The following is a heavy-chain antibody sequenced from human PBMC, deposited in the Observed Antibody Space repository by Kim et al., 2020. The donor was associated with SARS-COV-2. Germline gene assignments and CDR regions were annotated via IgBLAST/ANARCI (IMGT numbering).Heavy chain of an antibody. J-gene: IGHJ6*02. Sequence: GGSLRLSCAASGFTFSSYSMNWVRQAPGKGLEWVSSISSSSSYIYYADSVKGRFTISRDNAKNSLYLQMNSLRAEDTAVYYCARDRGEAAGTSIWDYYYGMDVWGQGTTVTVSS. V-gene: IGHV3-21*01. CDR1: GFTFSSYS. CDR2: ISSSSSYI. CDR3: ARDRGEAAGTSIWDYYYGMDV. D-gene: IGHD6-13*01.